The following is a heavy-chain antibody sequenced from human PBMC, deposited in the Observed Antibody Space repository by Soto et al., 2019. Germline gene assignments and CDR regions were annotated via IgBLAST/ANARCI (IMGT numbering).Heavy chain of an antibody. V-gene: IGHV4-34*01. D-gene: IGHD3-10*01. Sequence: SETLSLTCAVYGLSFSGYYWSWIRQPPGRGLEWIGEIDHSETTNYNTSLKSRLTISVDTSKNQFSLQLSSVTAADTAVYYCARSYYYDSESHSAPFDYWGRGNLVTVSS. J-gene: IGHJ4*02. CDR2: IDHSETT. CDR3: ARSYYYDSESHSAPFDY. CDR1: GLSFSGYY.